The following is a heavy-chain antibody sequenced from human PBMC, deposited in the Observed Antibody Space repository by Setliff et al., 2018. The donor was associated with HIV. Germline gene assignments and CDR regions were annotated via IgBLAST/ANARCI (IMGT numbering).Heavy chain of an antibody. V-gene: IGHV4-61*03. J-gene: IGHJ4*02. D-gene: IGHD3-22*01. Sequence: ETLSLTCTVSGGSIRSGDYYWSWIRQPPGKGLEWIGYIYYSGSIYYNPSLRSRVTMSVDTSKNHFSLKLSSVTAADTAVYYCAREVDYYDSSRYLLLYYFDSWGQGTLVTVSS. CDR3: AREVDYYDSSRYLLLYYFDS. CDR1: GGSIRSGDYY. CDR2: IYYSGSI.